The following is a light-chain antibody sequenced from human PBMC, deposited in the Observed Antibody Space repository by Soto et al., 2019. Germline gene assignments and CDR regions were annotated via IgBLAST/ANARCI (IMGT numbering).Light chain of an antibody. Sequence: EIVLTQSPGTLSLSPGERATLSCRASQSVSSNQLAWYQQKPAQAPRLLIYGASIRATGIPDRFSGSGSGTDFILSISRLEPEDFAVYYCQQYSSSPRTLGQGAKVDIK. J-gene: IGKJ1*01. CDR2: GAS. CDR1: QSVSSNQ. V-gene: IGKV3-20*01. CDR3: QQYSSSPRT.